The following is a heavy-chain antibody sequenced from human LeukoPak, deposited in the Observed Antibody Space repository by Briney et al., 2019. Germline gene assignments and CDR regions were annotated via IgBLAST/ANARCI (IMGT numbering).Heavy chain of an antibody. V-gene: IGHV3-30*03. Sequence: SGGSLRLSCAASGFTFSNYSMNWVRQAPGKGLEWVAVISYDGSNKYYADSVKGRFTISRDNSKNTLYLQMNSLRAEDTAVYYCARERGSALRFLEWFPLDAFDIWGQGTMVTVSS. J-gene: IGHJ3*02. CDR3: ARERGSALRFLEWFPLDAFDI. CDR1: GFTFSNYS. D-gene: IGHD3-3*01. CDR2: ISYDGSNK.